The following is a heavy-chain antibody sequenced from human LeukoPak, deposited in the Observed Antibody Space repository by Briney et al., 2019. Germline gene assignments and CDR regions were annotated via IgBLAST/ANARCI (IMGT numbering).Heavy chain of an antibody. CDR3: ARRARYHSSFPLDF. D-gene: IGHD6-13*01. J-gene: IGHJ4*02. CDR2: VDPTDSDV. Sequence: PGESLKISCKGSGFIFNTYWISWVRQMPGKGLGWMGIVDPTDSDVDYSPSFQGHVTISSDTSTSTVYLQWSSLKASDTAVYYCARRARYHSSFPLDFWGQGTQVIVSS. CDR1: GFIFNTYW. V-gene: IGHV5-10-1*01.